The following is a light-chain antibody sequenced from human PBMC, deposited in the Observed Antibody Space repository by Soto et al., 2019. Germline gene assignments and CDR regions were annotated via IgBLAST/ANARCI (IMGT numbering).Light chain of an antibody. CDR2: AAS. V-gene: IGKV1-39*01. J-gene: IGKJ1*01. CDR3: QQSYTRT. Sequence: DIQLTQSPSSLSASVGDRVSISCRASQSISNYLNWYQQKPGKAPRVLIFAASRLQSGGPSRFSGSGSGTDFTLTASSLQPEDFATYYCQQSYTRTFGQGTKVEI. CDR1: QSISNY.